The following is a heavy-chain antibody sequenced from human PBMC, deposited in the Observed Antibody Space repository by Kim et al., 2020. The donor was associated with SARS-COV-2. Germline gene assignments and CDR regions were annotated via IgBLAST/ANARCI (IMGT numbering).Heavy chain of an antibody. J-gene: IGHJ4*02. CDR2: TTRDGDGS. CDR3: ERYGRNYGAVH. V-gene: IGHV3-64D*06. D-gene: IGHD1-7*01. CDR1: GFTFSDYA. Sequence: GGSLRLSCSASGFTFSDYAIHWVRRAPGMGLQYVSATTRDGDGSFYADSVKDRFSIFRDNSKNTLFLQMSGLRIEDTAVYYCERYGRNYGAVHWGQGTLVSVS.